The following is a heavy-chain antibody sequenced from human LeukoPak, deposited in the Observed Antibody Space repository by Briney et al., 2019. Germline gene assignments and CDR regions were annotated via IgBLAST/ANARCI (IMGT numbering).Heavy chain of an antibody. D-gene: IGHD3-3*01. CDR3: ARAGGVTIFAVVTAPYYQYYGLDV. Sequence: ASVKLSCKASGYTFTNYYIHWVRQAPGHGLEWMGIINPSGGSTSYAQTFQGRVTMTRDTSTNTVYMELSSLRSEDTAVYYCARAGGVTIFAVVTAPYYQYYGLDVWGQGTTVTVSS. J-gene: IGHJ6*02. V-gene: IGHV1-46*01. CDR1: GYTFTNYY. CDR2: INPSGGST.